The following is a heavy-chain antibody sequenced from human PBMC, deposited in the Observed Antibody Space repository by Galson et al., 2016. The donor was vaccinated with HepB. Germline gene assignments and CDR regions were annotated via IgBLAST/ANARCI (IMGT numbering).Heavy chain of an antibody. CDR2: IYWDNDK. D-gene: IGHD1-26*01. V-gene: IGHV2-5*02. J-gene: IGHJ4*02. CDR1: GFSLSTSGVG. CDR3: AHSPLGTYWGGFYY. Sequence: PALVKPTQTLTLTCTFSGFSLSTSGVGVGWIRQPPGKALEWLALIYWDNDKRYSPSLKNRLTITKYTSRNQVVLTMTNMDPVDTATYFWAHSPLGTYWGGFYYWGQGSLVTVFS.